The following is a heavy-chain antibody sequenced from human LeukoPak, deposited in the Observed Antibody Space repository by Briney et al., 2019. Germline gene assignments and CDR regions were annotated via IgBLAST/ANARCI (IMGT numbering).Heavy chain of an antibody. CDR1: GYTFTSYG. J-gene: IGHJ4*02. Sequence: AAVKVSCKASGYTFTSYGISWVRRAPGQGLEWMGWISTYNGNSNYAQNLQARVTMTTDTSTSTAYMELRSLRSDDTAVYYCARDRREAYYDIFTVPKYWGQGTLVTVPS. CDR2: ISTYNGNS. V-gene: IGHV1-18*01. CDR3: ARDRREAYYDIFTVPKY. D-gene: IGHD3-9*01.